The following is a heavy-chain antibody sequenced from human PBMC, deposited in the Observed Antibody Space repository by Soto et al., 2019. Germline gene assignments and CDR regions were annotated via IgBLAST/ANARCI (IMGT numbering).Heavy chain of an antibody. V-gene: IGHV1-69*06. J-gene: IGHJ4*02. D-gene: IGHD3-16*01. CDR1: GANSNSYS. CDR3: ARDWRQVSRGGFFDY. Sequence: QVRLVQSGAEVKRPGSSVKLSCKVSGANSNSYSIAWVRQAPGQGLQWLGTIVPLSGTPNHAQQCQARVTITADTAANTSYLELSSLRSDDTAIYYYARDWRQVSRGGFFDYWGQGSLVTISS. CDR2: IVPLSGTP.